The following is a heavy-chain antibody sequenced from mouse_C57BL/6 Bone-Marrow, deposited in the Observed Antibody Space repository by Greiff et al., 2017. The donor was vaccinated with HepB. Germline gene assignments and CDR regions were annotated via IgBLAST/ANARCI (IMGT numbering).Heavy chain of an antibody. D-gene: IGHD1-1*01. J-gene: IGHJ2*01. CDR2: IYPRSGNT. V-gene: IGHV1-81*01. CDR3: ASPPIYYYGSSYFDY. CDR1: GYTFTSYG. Sequence: QVQLKQSGAELARPGASVKLSCKASGYTFTSYGISWVKQRTGQGLEWIGEIYPRSGNTYYNEKFKVKATLTADKSSSTAYMELRSLTSEDSAVYFGASPPIYYYGSSYFDYWGQGTTLTVSS.